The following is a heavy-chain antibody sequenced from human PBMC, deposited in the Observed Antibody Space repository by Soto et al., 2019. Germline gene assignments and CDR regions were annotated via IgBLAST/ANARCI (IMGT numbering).Heavy chain of an antibody. J-gene: IGHJ6*02. Sequence: SVKVSCKASGGTFSSYAISWVRQAPGQGLEWMGGIIPIFGTANYARKFKGRVTITADKSTSTAYLQMNSLTSEDTGVYYCARYTYTSRYSYYGMDVWGHGTTVTVSS. CDR3: ARYTYTSRYSYYGMDV. V-gene: IGHV1-69*06. CDR1: GGTFSSYA. D-gene: IGHD6-13*01. CDR2: IIPIFGTA.